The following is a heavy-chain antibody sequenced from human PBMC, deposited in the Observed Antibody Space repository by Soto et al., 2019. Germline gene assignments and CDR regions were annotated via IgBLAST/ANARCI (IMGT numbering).Heavy chain of an antibody. CDR3: ARARWYDAFDV. V-gene: IGHV4-38-2*01. D-gene: IGHD2-15*01. Sequence: SETLSLTCAVSGFFISSGNYWGWIRKPPGKGLEWTGGIFHGGNTYYNPSLKSRVTISVDMSKNQFSLKLNSVTAADTAVYYCARARWYDAFDVWGQGTVVTVSS. CDR1: GFFISSGNY. CDR2: IFHGGNT. J-gene: IGHJ3*01.